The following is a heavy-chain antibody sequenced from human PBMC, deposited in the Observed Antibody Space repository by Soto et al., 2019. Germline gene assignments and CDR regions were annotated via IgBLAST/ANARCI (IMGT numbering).Heavy chain of an antibody. CDR2: IDPSDSYT. CDR3: AGLYDSSGYYYVYGMDV. Sequence: PGESLKISCKGSGYSFTSYWISWVRQMPGKGLEWMGRIDPSDSYTNYSPSFQGHVTISADKSISTAYLQWSSLKASDTAMYYCAGLYDSSGYYYVYGMDVWGQGTTVTV. J-gene: IGHJ6*02. V-gene: IGHV5-10-1*01. CDR1: GYSFTSYW. D-gene: IGHD3-22*01.